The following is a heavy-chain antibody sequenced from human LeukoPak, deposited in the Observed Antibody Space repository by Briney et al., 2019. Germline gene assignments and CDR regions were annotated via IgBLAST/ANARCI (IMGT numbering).Heavy chain of an antibody. J-gene: IGHJ4*02. CDR2: ISGSGGST. Sequence: GGSLRLSCAASGLTFSSYAMSWVRQAPGKGLEWVSAISGSGGSTYYADSVKGRFTISRDNSKNTLYLQMNSLRAEDTAVYYCAKGDSSYYDSSGYYCLFDYWGQGTLVTVSS. D-gene: IGHD3-22*01. CDR1: GLTFSSYA. CDR3: AKGDSSYYDSSGYYCLFDY. V-gene: IGHV3-23*01.